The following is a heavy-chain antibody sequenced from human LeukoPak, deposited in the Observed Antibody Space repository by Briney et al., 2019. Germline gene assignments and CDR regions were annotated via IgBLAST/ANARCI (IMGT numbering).Heavy chain of an antibody. V-gene: IGHV3-21*01. CDR1: GFTFSSYS. D-gene: IGHD6-25*01. Sequence: GGSLRLSCAASGFTFSSYSMSWVRQAPGKGLEWVSSISSSSSYIYYADSVKGRFTISRDNAKNSLYLQMNSLRAEDTAVYYCARAFPPLRTSAAGDFWGQGTLVTVSS. CDR2: ISSSSSYI. CDR3: ARAFPPLRTSAAGDF. J-gene: IGHJ4*02.